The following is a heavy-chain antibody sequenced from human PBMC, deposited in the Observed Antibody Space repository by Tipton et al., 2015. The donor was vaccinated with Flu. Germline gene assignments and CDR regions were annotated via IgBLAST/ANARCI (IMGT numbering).Heavy chain of an antibody. Sequence: GSLRLSCVASGFTFSRYEMNWVRQAPGKGLEWLSYISSSGNTISYADSVRGRFTISRDNTKKSLYLQLNSLRAEDTAVYYCATLTGDDYWGQGIMVTVSS. CDR3: ATLTGDDY. CDR2: ISSSGNTI. D-gene: IGHD7-27*01. J-gene: IGHJ4*02. CDR1: GFTFSRYE. V-gene: IGHV3-48*03.